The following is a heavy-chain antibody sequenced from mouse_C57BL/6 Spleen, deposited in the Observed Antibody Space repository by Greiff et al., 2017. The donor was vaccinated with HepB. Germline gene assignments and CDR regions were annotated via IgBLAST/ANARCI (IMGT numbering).Heavy chain of an antibody. CDR1: GFTFSDYG. CDR2: ISRGSSTI. V-gene: IGHV5-17*01. CDR3: ARRRSIPSLDY. Sequence: EVHLVESGGGLVKPGGSLKLSCAASGFTFSDYGMHWVRQAPEKGLEWVAYISRGSSTIYYADTVKGRFTISRDNAKNTLFLQMTSLRSEDTAMYYCARRRSIPSLDYWGQGTSVTVSS. J-gene: IGHJ4*01.